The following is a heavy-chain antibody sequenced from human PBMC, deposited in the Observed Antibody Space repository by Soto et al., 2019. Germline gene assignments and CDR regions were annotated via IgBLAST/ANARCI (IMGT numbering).Heavy chain of an antibody. CDR2: IIPIFSTT. J-gene: IGHJ3*02. D-gene: IGHD6-13*01. CDR1: GYTFTSYA. CDR3: AREVAADGTFREDVFDI. V-gene: IGHV1-69*13. Sequence: ASVKVSCKASGYTFTSYAMHWVRQAPGQGLEWMGRIIPIFSTTNYAQKFQGRVTMTADESTITAYLELSSLKQDDTAVYYCAREVAADGTFREDVFDIWGQGTLVTVSS.